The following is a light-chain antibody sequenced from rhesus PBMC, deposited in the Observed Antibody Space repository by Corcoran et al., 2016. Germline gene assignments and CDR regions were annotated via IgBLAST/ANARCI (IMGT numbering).Light chain of an antibody. CDR3: QQYDDLPS. V-gene: IGKV1-25*01. J-gene: IGKJ2*01. Sequence: DIQMTQSPSSLSASVGDRVTITCWASQGITNDLAWYQQKPGETPKLLIYEASSLQSGIPSRFSGSGSGTDFTLTISSLQSEDFATYYCQQYDDLPSFGQGTKVEIK. CDR2: EAS. CDR1: QGITND.